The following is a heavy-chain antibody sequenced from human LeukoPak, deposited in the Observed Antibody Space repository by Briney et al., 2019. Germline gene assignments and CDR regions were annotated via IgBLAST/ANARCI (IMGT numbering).Heavy chain of an antibody. J-gene: IGHJ4*02. CDR2: ISGEGGRT. D-gene: IGHD5-12*01. CDR3: AKDIGGYSYAADY. CDR1: GFTFDDYS. V-gene: IGHV3-43*02. Sequence: GGSLRLSCAASGFTFDDYSMHWVRQAPGKGLEWGSLISGEGGRTYYADSVKGRFTISRDNSKNSLYLQMNSLRIEDTALYYCAKDIGGYSYAADYWGQGTLVTVSS.